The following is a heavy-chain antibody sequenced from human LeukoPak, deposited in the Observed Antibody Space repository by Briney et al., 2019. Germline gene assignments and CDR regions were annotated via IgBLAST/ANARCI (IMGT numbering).Heavy chain of an antibody. J-gene: IGHJ4*02. V-gene: IGHV3-21*04. CDR1: AFSLSAYN. D-gene: IGHD1-26*01. CDR2: ISYTGTYI. CDR3: VRDRGTYRPIDY. Sequence: PGGSLRLSCAASAFSLSAYNMNWVRQDPGKGLEWVSSISYTGTYIYYADSVKGRFTISRDNAQNSLYLQMNSLRAEDTAIYYCVRDRGTYRPIDYWGQGTLVTVSS.